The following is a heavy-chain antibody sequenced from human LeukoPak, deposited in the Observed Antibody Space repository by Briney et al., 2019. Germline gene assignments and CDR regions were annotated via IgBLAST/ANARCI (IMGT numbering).Heavy chain of an antibody. CDR1: GGSISSSSYY. V-gene: IGHV4-39*07. CDR3: ARDQGLVDWFDP. J-gene: IGHJ5*02. Sequence: SETLSLTCTVSGGSISSSSYYWGWIRQPPGKGLGWIGSIYYSGSTHYNPSLKSRVTISVDTSKNQFSLKLSSVTAADTAVYYCARDQGLVDWFDPWGQGTLVTVSS. CDR2: IYYSGST.